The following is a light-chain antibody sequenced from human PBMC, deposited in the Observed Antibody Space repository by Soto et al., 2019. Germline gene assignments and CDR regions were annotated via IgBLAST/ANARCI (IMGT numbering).Light chain of an antibody. CDR3: QQYGSSRWT. Sequence: ENVLTQSPGTLSLSPGERATLSCRASQSGSSNYLAWYQQKPGQAPRLLVYGASSRATGIPDRFSGSGSGTDFTLTISRLEPEDFAVYYCQQYGSSRWTFGQGTKVEIK. J-gene: IGKJ1*01. CDR2: GAS. V-gene: IGKV3-20*01. CDR1: QSGSSNY.